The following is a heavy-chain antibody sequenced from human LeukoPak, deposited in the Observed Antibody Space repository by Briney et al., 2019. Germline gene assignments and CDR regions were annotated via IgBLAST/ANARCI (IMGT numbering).Heavy chain of an antibody. CDR3: ARERPNQRSYYGVDV. CDR1: GYTFTSYG. J-gene: IGHJ6*02. Sequence: GASVKVSCKASGYTFTSYGISWVRQAPGQGLEWMGWISTYSGNANYAQILQGRVTMTTDTSTSTAYMELRSLRSDDTAVYYCARERPNQRSYYGVDVWGQGTTVTVSS. V-gene: IGHV1-18*01. CDR2: ISTYSGNA.